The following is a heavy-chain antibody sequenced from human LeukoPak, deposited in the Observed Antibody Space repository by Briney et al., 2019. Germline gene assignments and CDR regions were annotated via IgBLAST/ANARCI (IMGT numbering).Heavy chain of an antibody. J-gene: IGHJ4*02. V-gene: IGHV3-48*03. D-gene: IGHD5-18*01. CDR2: ISSGGTTI. Sequence: GGSLRLSRAASGFTFSSFEMNWVRQAPGKGLEWVSYISSGGTTIYYADSVKGRFTISRDNAKNSLYLQMNSLRAEDTAVYYCARDGGYSYGSFDYWGQGTLVTVSS. CDR3: ARDGGYSYGSFDY. CDR1: GFTFSSFE.